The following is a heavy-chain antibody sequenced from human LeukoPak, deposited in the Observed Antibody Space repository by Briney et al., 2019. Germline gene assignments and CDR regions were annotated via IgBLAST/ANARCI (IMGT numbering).Heavy chain of an antibody. D-gene: IGHD3-22*01. J-gene: IGHJ4*02. CDR1: GYTFTSYG. V-gene: IGHV1-18*01. CDR3: ARVFEDSVWPYDSSGYYYFDY. Sequence: ASVKVSCKASGYTFTSYGISWVRQAPGQGLEWMGWINAYNGNTNYAQKLQGRVTMTTDTSTSTAYMELRSLRSDDTAVYYCARVFEDSVWPYDSSGYYYFDYWGQGTLVTVSS. CDR2: INAYNGNT.